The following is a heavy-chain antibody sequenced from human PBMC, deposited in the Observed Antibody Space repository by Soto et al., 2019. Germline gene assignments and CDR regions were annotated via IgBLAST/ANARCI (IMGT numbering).Heavy chain of an antibody. CDR2: VYPRDSDT. CDR3: ARPPLPGYSIHFNS. CDR1: GYIFIDYW. J-gene: IGHJ4*02. V-gene: IGHV5-51*01. Sequence: PGESLKISCKASGYIFIDYWICCFLQMPGKGLEWMGIVYPRDSDTRYSPSFQGQVTISADRSTGTAFLQWRSLKASDTALYYCARPPLPGYSIHFNSWGQGTLVTVSS. D-gene: IGHD2-15*01.